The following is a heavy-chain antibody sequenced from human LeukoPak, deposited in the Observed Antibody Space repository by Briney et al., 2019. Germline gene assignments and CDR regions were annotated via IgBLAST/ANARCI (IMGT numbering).Heavy chain of an antibody. CDR3: ARDFGVVITDYYYYYGMDV. J-gene: IGHJ6*02. Sequence: PSETLSLTCTVSGGSISNGDHYWSWIRQHPGKGLEWIGYIYYSGSTYYNPSLKSRVTISVDTSKNQFSLKLSSVTAADTAVYYCARDFGVVITDYYYYYGMDVWGQGTTVTVSS. D-gene: IGHD3-3*01. CDR1: GGSISNGDHY. CDR2: IYYSGST. V-gene: IGHV4-31*03.